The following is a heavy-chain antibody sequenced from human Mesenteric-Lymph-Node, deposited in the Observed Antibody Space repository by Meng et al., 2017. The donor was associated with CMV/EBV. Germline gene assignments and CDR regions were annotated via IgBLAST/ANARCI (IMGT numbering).Heavy chain of an antibody. V-gene: IGHV4-61*01. D-gene: IGHD3-22*01. CDR1: GGPVSSGSYY. CDR2: IYYSGST. Sequence: GSLRLSCTVSGGPVSSGSYYWSWIRQPPGKGLEWIGYIYYSGSTNYNPSLKSRVTISVDTSKNQFSLKLSSVTAADTAVYYCARGLTMIVFDPWGQGTLVTVSS. CDR3: ARGLTMIVFDP. J-gene: IGHJ5*02.